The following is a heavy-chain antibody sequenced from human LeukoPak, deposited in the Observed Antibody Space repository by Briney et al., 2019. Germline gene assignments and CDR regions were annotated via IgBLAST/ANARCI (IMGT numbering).Heavy chain of an antibody. CDR1: GFTFSSYA. J-gene: IGHJ4*02. V-gene: IGHV3-30*01. Sequence: GGSLRLSCAASGFTFSSYAMYWVRQAPGKGPEWLAVISYDGGITHYADSVKDRFTISRVNSKNTLFLQLNSLRGDDTAVYYCARDTTYYYDGGSSGPHYFDYWGQGTLVTVSS. CDR2: ISYDGGIT. D-gene: IGHD3-10*01. CDR3: ARDTTYYYDGGSSGPHYFDY.